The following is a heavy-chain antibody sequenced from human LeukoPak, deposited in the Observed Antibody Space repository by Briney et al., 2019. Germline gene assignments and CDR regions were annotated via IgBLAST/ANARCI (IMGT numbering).Heavy chain of an antibody. V-gene: IGHV5-51*01. Sequence: GESLKISCKGSGYIFTSYWIAWVRQMPGKGLEWMGIIYPGDSDTTYSPSFQGQVTISADKSISTAYLQWSSLKASDTAMYYCARVMMVSLKSSGWYGDAFDIWGQGTMVTVSS. CDR2: IYPGDSDT. CDR1: GYIFTSYW. J-gene: IGHJ3*02. CDR3: ARVMMVSLKSSGWYGDAFDI. D-gene: IGHD6-19*01.